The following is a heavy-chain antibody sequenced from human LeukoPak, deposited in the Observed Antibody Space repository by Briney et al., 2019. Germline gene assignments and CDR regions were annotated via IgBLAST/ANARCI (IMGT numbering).Heavy chain of an antibody. CDR1: GGSFSGYY. Sequence: PSETLSLTCAVYGGSFSGYYWSWIRQPPGKGLEWIGEINHSGSTNYNPSLKSRVTISVDTSKNQFSLKLSSVTAADTAVYYCARLRKRAGYYGSGSPTGAFDIWGQGTMVTVSS. CDR3: ARLRKRAGYYGSGSPTGAFDI. V-gene: IGHV4-34*01. J-gene: IGHJ3*02. CDR2: INHSGST. D-gene: IGHD3-10*01.